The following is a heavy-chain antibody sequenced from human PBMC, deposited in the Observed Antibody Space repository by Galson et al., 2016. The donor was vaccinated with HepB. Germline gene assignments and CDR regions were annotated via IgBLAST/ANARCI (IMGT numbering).Heavy chain of an antibody. CDR3: ARTQLAYYFDY. D-gene: IGHD1-7*01. V-gene: IGHV3-23*01. Sequence: SLRLSCAASGFTFSSYAMSWVRQAPGKGLEWVGSISGRGDTAFYTDSVKGRFTISRDNSESSVFLQMTSLRAEDTALYFCARTQLAYYFDYWGPGSLVSISS. CDR1: GFTFSSYA. CDR2: ISGRGDTA. J-gene: IGHJ4*02.